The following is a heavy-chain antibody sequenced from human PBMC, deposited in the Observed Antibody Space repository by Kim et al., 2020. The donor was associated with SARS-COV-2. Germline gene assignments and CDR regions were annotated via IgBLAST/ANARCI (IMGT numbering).Heavy chain of an antibody. J-gene: IGHJ6*02. D-gene: IGHD3-10*01. V-gene: IGHV7-4-1*02. CDR1: GYTFTGSS. CDR3: AREGIGMDV. CDR2: INTNTGNP. Sequence: ASVKVSCKASGYTFTGSSMNWVRQAPGQGLEWMGWINTNTGNPTFAQGFTGRFVFSLDTSVGTAYLQISSLKAADTAVYYCAREGIGMDVWGQGTTVTVSS.